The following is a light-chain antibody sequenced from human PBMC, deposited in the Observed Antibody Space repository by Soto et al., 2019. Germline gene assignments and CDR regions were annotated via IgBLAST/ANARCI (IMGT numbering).Light chain of an antibody. V-gene: IGLV2-8*01. CDR2: EVN. Sequence: QSALTQPPSASGSPGQSVTISCTGTGSDVGGYKYVSWYQQHPGNAPKLIIYEVNKRPSGVPGRFSGSKSGNTASLTVSGLQAEDEADYYCTSHAGNNDVLFGGGTKLTVL. J-gene: IGLJ2*01. CDR1: GSDVGGYKY. CDR3: TSHAGNNDVL.